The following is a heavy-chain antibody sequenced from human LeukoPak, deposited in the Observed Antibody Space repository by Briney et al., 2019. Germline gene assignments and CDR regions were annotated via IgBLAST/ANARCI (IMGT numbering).Heavy chain of an antibody. CDR2: VNHNGET. D-gene: IGHD1-26*01. Sequence: NPSETLSLTCTVSGSSISTNYYWAWIRQSPGTGLEWIGSVNHNGETYYNPSLKSRVIISVDTSRNDFSLRLTSVTAADTALYYCVTPRSWELSDMAVWGKGTTVIVSS. V-gene: IGHV4-38-2*02. CDR3: VTPRSWELSDMAV. J-gene: IGHJ6*03. CDR1: GSSISTNYY.